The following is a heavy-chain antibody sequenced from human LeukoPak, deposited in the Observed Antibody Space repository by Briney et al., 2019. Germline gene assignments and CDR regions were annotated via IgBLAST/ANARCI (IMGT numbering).Heavy chain of an antibody. D-gene: IGHD6-19*01. CDR3: AKRYSSGWDPFF. CDR1: GFTVISNL. J-gene: IGHJ4*02. CDR2: IYSGGAT. Sequence: PGGSLGLSCAASGFTVISNLMTWVRQSPGRGLEWLSSIYSGGATYYADSVKGRFTISRDNSKNTLYLQMNSLRAEDTAVYYCAKRYSSGWDPFFWGQGTLVTVSS. V-gene: IGHV3-53*01.